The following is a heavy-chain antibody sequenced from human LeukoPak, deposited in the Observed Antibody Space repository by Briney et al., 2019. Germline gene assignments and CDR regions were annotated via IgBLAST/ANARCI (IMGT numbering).Heavy chain of an antibody. V-gene: IGHV1-46*01. J-gene: IGHJ4*02. D-gene: IGHD3-22*01. CDR3: ARDPRPSYDSSDYYYPGDY. CDR2: INPSGGST. CDR1: GYTFTSYY. Sequence: GASVKVSCKASGYTFTSYYMHWVRQAPGQGLEWMAVINPSGGSTNYAKKFQGRVTMTRDTSTSTVHMELTSLRSEDTAVYYCARDPRPSYDSSDYYYPGDYWGQGTLVTVSS.